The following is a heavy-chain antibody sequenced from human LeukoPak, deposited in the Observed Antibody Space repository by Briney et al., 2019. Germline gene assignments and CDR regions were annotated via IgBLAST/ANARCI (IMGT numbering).Heavy chain of an antibody. Sequence: ASVKVSCKASGYPFTGYYIHWVRQAPGQGFEWMGWINSNIGDTSYAQKFQGRVTLTRDTSISTAYMELSSLTSDDTAVYYCAIDFRRNYFDPWGQGTLVTVSS. CDR1: GYPFTGYY. CDR2: INSNIGDT. J-gene: IGHJ5*02. V-gene: IGHV1-2*02. CDR3: AIDFRRNYFDP.